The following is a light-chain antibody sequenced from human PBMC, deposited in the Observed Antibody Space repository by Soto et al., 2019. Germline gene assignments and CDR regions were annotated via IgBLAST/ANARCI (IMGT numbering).Light chain of an antibody. CDR3: QHFYNYPHS. Sequence: IQLTQSPSAMAASVGGIITLTCSTSQGFGSPLAWYQQTPGKPPRLLIEDGSTLQSGVPTRVSGSGAGTNFTLTISSLQPEDFATYYCQHFYNYPHSFGPGTKVEIK. J-gene: IGKJ3*01. CDR1: QGFGSP. CDR2: DGS. V-gene: IGKV1D-13*01.